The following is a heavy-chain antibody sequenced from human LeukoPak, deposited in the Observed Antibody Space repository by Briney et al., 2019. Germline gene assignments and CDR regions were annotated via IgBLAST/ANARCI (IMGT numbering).Heavy chain of an antibody. J-gene: IGHJ3*02. Sequence: SETLSLTCVVYGGSFSGYYWSWIRQPPGKGLEWIGEINHSGSTNYNPSLKSRVTISVDTSKNQFSLKLSSVTAADTAVYYCAGTYYYGSGSDAFDIWGQGTMVTVSS. CDR1: GGSFSGYY. CDR3: AGTYYYGSGSDAFDI. V-gene: IGHV4-34*01. D-gene: IGHD3-10*01. CDR2: INHSGST.